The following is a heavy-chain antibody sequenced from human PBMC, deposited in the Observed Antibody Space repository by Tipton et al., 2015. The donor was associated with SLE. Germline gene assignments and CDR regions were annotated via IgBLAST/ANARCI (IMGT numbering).Heavy chain of an antibody. CDR1: GFSINSGYY. Sequence: TLSLTCTVSGFSINSGYYWAWIRQSPGKGLDWVGSIYHSGTTYYNPSLGNRVTISVDISKNHFSLKLTSVAAADTAEYYCARSAGYGSSWAHFDYWGQGTLVTVSS. J-gene: IGHJ4*02. V-gene: IGHV4-38-2*02. CDR3: ARSAGYGSSWAHFDY. CDR2: IYHSGTT. D-gene: IGHD6-13*01.